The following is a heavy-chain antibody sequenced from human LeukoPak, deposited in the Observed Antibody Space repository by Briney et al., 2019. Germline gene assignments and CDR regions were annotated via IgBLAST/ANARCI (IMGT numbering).Heavy chain of an antibody. CDR1: GFTFSNYW. V-gene: IGHV3-7*01. D-gene: IGHD6-19*01. Sequence: GGSLRLSCAASGFTFSNYWMSWVRQAPGKGLEWVASIKQDGSDKYYVDSVRGRFTISRDNVDNSLYLQMNSLRAEDTAVYYCARDRDGSGWVELDYWGQGTLVTASS. J-gene: IGHJ4*02. CDR2: IKQDGSDK. CDR3: ARDRDGSGWVELDY.